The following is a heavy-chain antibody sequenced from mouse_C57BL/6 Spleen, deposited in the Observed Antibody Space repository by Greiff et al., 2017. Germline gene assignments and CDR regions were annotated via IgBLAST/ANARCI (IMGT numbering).Heavy chain of an antibody. Sequence: EVQLQQSGPELVKPGASVKIPCKASGYTFTDYNMDWVKQSHGKSLEWIGDINPNNGGTIYNQKFKGKATLTVDKSSSTAYMELRSLTSEDTAVYYCARGIITTLVNPYYAMDYWGQGTSVTVSS. V-gene: IGHV1-18*01. J-gene: IGHJ4*01. D-gene: IGHD1-1*01. CDR2: INPNNGGT. CDR3: ARGIITTLVNPYYAMDY. CDR1: GYTFTDYN.